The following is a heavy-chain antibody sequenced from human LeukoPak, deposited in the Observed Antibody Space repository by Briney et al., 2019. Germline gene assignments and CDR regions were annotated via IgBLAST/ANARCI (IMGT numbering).Heavy chain of an antibody. Sequence: GGSLRLSCAASGFTFSSYNMNWVRQAPGKGLEWVSSISSSSSYIYYADSVKGRFTISRDNAKNSLYLQMNSLRAEDTAVYYCARAAIYYDSSGSDAFDIWGQGTMVTVSS. CDR3: ARAAIYYDSSGSDAFDI. CDR2: ISSSSSYI. D-gene: IGHD3-22*01. V-gene: IGHV3-21*01. CDR1: GFTFSSYN. J-gene: IGHJ3*02.